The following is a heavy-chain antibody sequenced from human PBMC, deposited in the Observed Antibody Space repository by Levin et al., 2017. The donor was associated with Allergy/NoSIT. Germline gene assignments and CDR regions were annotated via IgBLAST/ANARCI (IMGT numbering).Heavy chain of an antibody. CDR2: IHYSGST. CDR3: VRDDFWSGLYSMAY. V-gene: IGHV4-59*01. D-gene: IGHD3-3*01. CDR1: GGSISSYY. J-gene: IGHJ4*02. Sequence: SQTLSLTCTVSGGSISSYYWSWIRQPPGKGLEWIGYIHYSGSTTYNPSLKSRVTMSVDTSKNQFSLKLSSVTAADTAVYYCVRDDFWSGLYSMAYWGQGTLVTVSS.